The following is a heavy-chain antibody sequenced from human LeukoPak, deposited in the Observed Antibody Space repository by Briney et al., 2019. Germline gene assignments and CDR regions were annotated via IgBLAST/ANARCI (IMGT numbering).Heavy chain of an antibody. J-gene: IGHJ1*01. CDR1: GFTFSSYE. CDR2: ISSSGSAI. Sequence: GGSLRLSCAASGFTFSSYEMNWVRQVPGKGLEWISYISSSGSAICYADSVKGRFTISRDNAKNSLYLQMNSLRAEDTAVYYCARPSRPYRSTEYFQHWGQGTLVIVSS. D-gene: IGHD6-13*01. V-gene: IGHV3-48*03. CDR3: ARPSRPYRSTEYFQH.